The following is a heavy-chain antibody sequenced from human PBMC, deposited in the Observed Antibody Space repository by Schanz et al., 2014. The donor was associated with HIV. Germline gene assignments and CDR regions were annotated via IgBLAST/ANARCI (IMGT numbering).Heavy chain of an antibody. CDR1: GFTFRSYG. Sequence: QVQLVESGGGVVQPGRSQRLSCAASGFTFRSYGMHWVRQAPGKGLEWVAVISYDGSNKYYADSVKGRFTISRDNSKNTLYLQMNSLRAEDTAVYFCARDLYCGGDCYAPYWYFELWGRGTLVTVSS. CDR2: ISYDGSNK. J-gene: IGHJ2*01. CDR3: ARDLYCGGDCYAPYWYFEL. V-gene: IGHV3-30*03. D-gene: IGHD2-21*02.